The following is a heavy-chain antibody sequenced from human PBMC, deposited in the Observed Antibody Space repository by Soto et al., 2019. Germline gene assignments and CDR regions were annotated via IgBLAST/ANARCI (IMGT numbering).Heavy chain of an antibody. CDR2: ISGSGGST. CDR1: GFTFSSYA. CDR3: AFQALWFGELLSPFDI. V-gene: IGHV3-23*01. D-gene: IGHD3-10*01. J-gene: IGHJ3*02. Sequence: GGSLSLSCAASGFTFSSYAMSWVRQAPGKGLERVSAISGSGGSTYYADSVKGRFTISRDNSKNTLYLQMNSLRAEDTALFYCAFQALWFGELLSPFDIWGQGTMVTVSS.